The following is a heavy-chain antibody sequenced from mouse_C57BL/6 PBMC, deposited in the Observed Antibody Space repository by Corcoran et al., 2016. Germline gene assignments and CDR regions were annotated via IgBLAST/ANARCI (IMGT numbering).Heavy chain of an antibody. D-gene: IGHD4-1*02. J-gene: IGHJ1*03. Sequence: EVKLLQSGGGLVQPGGSLKLSCAASGLDFSRSWMRWVRRAPGKGLEWIGEINPDSSTINYAPSLKDKFIISRDNAKNTLYLQMSKVRSEDTALYYCARQLGTYFDVWGTGTTVTVSS. CDR2: INPDSSTI. V-gene: IGHV4-1*01. CDR1: GLDFSRSW. CDR3: ARQLGTYFDV.